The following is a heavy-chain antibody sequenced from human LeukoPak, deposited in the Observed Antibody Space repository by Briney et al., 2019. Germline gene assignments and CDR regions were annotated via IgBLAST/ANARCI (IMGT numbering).Heavy chain of an antibody. CDR3: ARAAGSWYFVYFQH. V-gene: IGHV4-59*01. CDR1: GGSISSYY. J-gene: IGHJ1*01. Sequence: PSETLSLTCTVSGGSISSYYWSWIRQPPGKGLEWIGYIYYSGSTNYNPSLKSRVTTSVDTSKNQFSLKLSSVTAADTAVYYCARAAGSWYFVYFQHWGQGTLVTVSS. CDR2: IYYSGST. D-gene: IGHD6-13*01.